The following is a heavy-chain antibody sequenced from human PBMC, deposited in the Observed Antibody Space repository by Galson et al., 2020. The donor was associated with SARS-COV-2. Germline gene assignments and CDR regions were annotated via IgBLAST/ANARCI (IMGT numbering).Heavy chain of an antibody. D-gene: IGHD4-17*01. J-gene: IGHJ3*02. CDR2: IIPIFGTA. Sequence: KISCKASGGTFSSYAISWVRQAPGQGLEWMGGIIPIFGTANYAQKFQGRVTITADESTSTAYMELSSLRSEDTAVYYCASHKSYGDYFLAFDIWGQGTMVTVSS. V-gene: IGHV1-69*01. CDR3: ASHKSYGDYFLAFDI. CDR1: GGTFSSYA.